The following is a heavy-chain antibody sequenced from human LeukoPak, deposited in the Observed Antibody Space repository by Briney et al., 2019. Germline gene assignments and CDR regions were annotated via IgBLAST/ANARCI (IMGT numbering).Heavy chain of an antibody. CDR2: ISSSGST. V-gene: IGHV4-61*02. J-gene: IGHJ5*02. Sequence: SQTLSLTCTVSGDSISSGDYYWSWIRQPAGKGLEWIGRISSSGSTNYNPSLKSRVTISVDTSKNPFSLKLTSVTAADTAVYYCARATKYYSSSWYDWFDPWGQGTLVTVSS. CDR1: GDSISSGDYY. D-gene: IGHD6-13*01. CDR3: ARATKYYSSSWYDWFDP.